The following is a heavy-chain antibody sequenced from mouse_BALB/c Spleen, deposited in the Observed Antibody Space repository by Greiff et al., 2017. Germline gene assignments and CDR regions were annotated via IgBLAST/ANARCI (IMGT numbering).Heavy chain of an antibody. V-gene: IGHV5-12-2*01. CDR2: ISNGGGST. D-gene: IGHD2-1*01. CDR3: ARHGGNYDAMGN. CDR1: GFTFSSYT. J-gene: IGHJ4*01. Sequence: EVQLVESGGGLVQPGGSLKLSCAASGFTFSSYTMSWVRQTPEKRLEWVVYISNGGGSTYYPDTVKGRFTISRDNAKNTLYLQMSSLKSEDTAMYYCARHGGNYDAMGNWGQGTSVTVSS.